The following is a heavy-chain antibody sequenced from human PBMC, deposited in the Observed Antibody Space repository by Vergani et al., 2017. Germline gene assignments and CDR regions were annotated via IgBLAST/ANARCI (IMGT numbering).Heavy chain of an antibody. CDR2: ISWNSGSI. Sequence: EVQLVESGGGLVQPGRSLRLSCAASGFTFDDYAMHWVRQAPGKGLEWVSGISWNSGSIGYADSVKGRFTISRDNAKNSLYLQMNSLRAEDTALYYCARGNPYYYYGMDVWGQGTTVTVSS. CDR3: ARGNPYYYYGMDV. V-gene: IGHV3-9*01. CDR1: GFTFDDYA. J-gene: IGHJ6*02.